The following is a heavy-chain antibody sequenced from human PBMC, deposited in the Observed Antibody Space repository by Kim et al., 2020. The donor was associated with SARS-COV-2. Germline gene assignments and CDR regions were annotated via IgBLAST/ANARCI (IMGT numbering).Heavy chain of an antibody. CDR1: GYSFTSYW. CDR2: IYPGDSDT. D-gene: IGHD4-17*01. V-gene: IGHV5-51*01. CDR3: ARSVGTTVVGYYYYYYGMDV. Sequence: GESPKISCKGSGYSFTSYWIGWVRQMPGKGLEWMGIIYPGDSDTRYSPSFQGQVTISADKSISTAYLQWSSLKASDTAMYYCARSVGTTVVGYYYYYYGMDVWGQGTTVTVSS. J-gene: IGHJ6*02.